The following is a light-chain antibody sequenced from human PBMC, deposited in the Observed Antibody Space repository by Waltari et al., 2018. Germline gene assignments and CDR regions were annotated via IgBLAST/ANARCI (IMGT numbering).Light chain of an antibody. J-gene: IGLJ1*01. V-gene: IGLV2-14*03. CDR2: DVN. Sequence: QSALPQPASVSGSPGQSITISCTGPSRDIGASNFFSWYQKHPGKAPKFIIYDVNNRPSGVSSRFSGSKSGNPASLTISGLQAEDEADYYCSSYTTGSTRYVVGSGTKVTVL. CDR1: SRDIGASNF. CDR3: SSYTTGSTRYV.